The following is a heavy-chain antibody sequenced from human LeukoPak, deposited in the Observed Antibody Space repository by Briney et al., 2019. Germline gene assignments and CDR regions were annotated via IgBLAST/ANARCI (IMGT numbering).Heavy chain of an antibody. Sequence: GGSLRLSCAASGFPFNTFAMSWVRQAPGKGPEWVSGISENGTRTYYSDSVKGRFATSRDNSKNTLFLQLSSLRAEDTAVYYCAKYYFDSRGNDFFYDGVDVWGQGTTVTVSS. CDR2: ISENGTRT. D-gene: IGHD3-22*01. J-gene: IGHJ6*02. CDR1: GFPFNTFA. V-gene: IGHV3-23*01. CDR3: AKYYFDSRGNDFFYDGVDV.